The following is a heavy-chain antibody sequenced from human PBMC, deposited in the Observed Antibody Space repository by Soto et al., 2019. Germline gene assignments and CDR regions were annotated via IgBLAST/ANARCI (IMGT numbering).Heavy chain of an antibody. D-gene: IGHD6-19*01. CDR1: GFTFSSYA. CDR3: ARVADSSGWYNWFDP. Sequence: GGSLRLSCAASGFTFSSYAMHWVRQAPGKGLEWVAVISYDGSNKYYADSVKGRFTISRDNSKNTLYLQMNSLRAEDPAVYYCARVADSSGWYNWFDPWGQVTLVTVSS. V-gene: IGHV3-30-3*01. J-gene: IGHJ5*02. CDR2: ISYDGSNK.